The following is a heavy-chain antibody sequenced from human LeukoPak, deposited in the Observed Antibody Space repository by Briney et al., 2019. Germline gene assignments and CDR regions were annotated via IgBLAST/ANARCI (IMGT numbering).Heavy chain of an antibody. Sequence: PGGSLRLSCAASGFTVSSNYMSWVRQAPGKGLEWVSVIYAGGSTYYADSVKGRFTISRDNSKNTLYLQMSSLRAEDTAVYYCARGFCSGGSCYDFGYWGQGTLVTVSS. CDR1: GFTVSSNY. V-gene: IGHV3-53*01. CDR3: ARGFCSGGSCYDFGY. J-gene: IGHJ4*02. CDR2: IYAGGST. D-gene: IGHD2-15*01.